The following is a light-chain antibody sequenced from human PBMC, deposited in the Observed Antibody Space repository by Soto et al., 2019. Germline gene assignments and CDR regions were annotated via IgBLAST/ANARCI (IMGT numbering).Light chain of an antibody. CDR1: QDVLTN. J-gene: IGKJ1*01. CDR3: QQYNNWPKM. V-gene: IGKV3-15*01. Sequence: TQSPSSLSASERDRVTLTCRASQDVLTNLAWYQQKPGQSPRLLIYRASTRATGVPARFSGSGSGTEFTLTISSLQSEDFAVYYCQQYNNWPKMFGQGTKVDI. CDR2: RAS.